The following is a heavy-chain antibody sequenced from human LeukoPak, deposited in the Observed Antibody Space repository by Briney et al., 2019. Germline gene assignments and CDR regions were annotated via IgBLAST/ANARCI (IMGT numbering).Heavy chain of an antibody. Sequence: SVEVSCKASGGTFSSYAISWVRQAPGQGLEWMGGIIPIFGTANYAQKFQGRVTITADESTSTAYMELSSLRSEDTAVYYCARGGYRYGDFPYYFDYWGQGTLVTVSS. CDR1: GGTFSSYA. D-gene: IGHD4-17*01. V-gene: IGHV1-69*13. CDR2: IIPIFGTA. CDR3: ARGGYRYGDFPYYFDY. J-gene: IGHJ4*02.